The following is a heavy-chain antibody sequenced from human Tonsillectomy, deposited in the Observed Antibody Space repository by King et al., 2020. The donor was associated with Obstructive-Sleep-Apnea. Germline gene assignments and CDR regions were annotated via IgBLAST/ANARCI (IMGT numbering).Heavy chain of an antibody. J-gene: IGHJ4*02. CDR2: ISSDGSHK. CDR3: AKDGNPYIAAAGTAQIDY. Sequence: VQLVESGGGVVQPGRSLRLSCAASGFTFSSYGMHWVRQAPCKGLEWVAVISSDGSHKYYADVVKGRFTISRDNSKHTLYLQMNSLRAEDTAVYYCAKDGNPYIAAAGTAQIDYWGQGTLVTVSS. V-gene: IGHV3-30*18. CDR1: GFTFSSYG. D-gene: IGHD6-13*01.